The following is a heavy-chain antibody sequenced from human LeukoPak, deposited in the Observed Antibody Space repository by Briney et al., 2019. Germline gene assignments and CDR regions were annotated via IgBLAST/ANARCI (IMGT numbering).Heavy chain of an antibody. CDR2: IYYSGST. D-gene: IGHD1-26*01. CDR1: GGSISSSSYY. Sequence: PSETLSLTCTVSGGSISSSSYYWGWIRQPPGKGLEWIGSIYYSGSTYYNPSLKSRVTISVDTSKNQFSLKLSSVTAADTAVYYCARKWRATRLNYFDYWGQGTLVTVSS. J-gene: IGHJ4*02. V-gene: IGHV4-39*01. CDR3: ARKWRATRLNYFDY.